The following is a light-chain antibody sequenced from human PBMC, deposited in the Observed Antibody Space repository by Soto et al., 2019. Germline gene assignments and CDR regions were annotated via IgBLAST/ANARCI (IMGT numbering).Light chain of an antibody. Sequence: SALTQPASVSGSPGQSITISCTGTSSDVGGYNYVSWYQQHPGKAPKLMIYEVSNRPSGVSNRFSGSKSGNTASLTISGLQAEDEADYYCISYTSGTSPYVFGTGTKVTVL. CDR3: ISYTSGTSPYV. CDR2: EVS. CDR1: SSDVGGYNY. J-gene: IGLJ1*01. V-gene: IGLV2-14*01.